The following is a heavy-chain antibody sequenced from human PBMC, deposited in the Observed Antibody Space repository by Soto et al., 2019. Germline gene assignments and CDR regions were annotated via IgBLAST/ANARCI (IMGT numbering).Heavy chain of an antibody. CDR2: ISAYNGNT. CDR3: ARDLTMVRGVMGPGY. V-gene: IGHV1-18*01. J-gene: IGHJ4*02. D-gene: IGHD3-10*01. CDR1: GYTFTSYG. Sequence: GASVKVSCKASGYTFTSYGISWVRQAPGQGLEWMGWISAYNGNTNYAQKLQGRVTMTTDTSTSTAYMELRSLRSDDTAVYYCARDLTMVRGVMGPGYWGKGTLVTVSS.